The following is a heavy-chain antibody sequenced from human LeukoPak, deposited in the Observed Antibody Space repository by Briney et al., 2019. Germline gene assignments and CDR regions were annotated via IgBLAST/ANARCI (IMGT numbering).Heavy chain of an antibody. CDR2: IYYSGRI. V-gene: IGHV4-59*08. D-gene: IGHD3-10*01. CDR1: GGSISSYY. CDR3: ARQGYGSGSYDSLFL. J-gene: IGHJ4*02. Sequence: SETLSLTCTVSGGSISSYYWSWIRQPPGKGLEWIGYIYYSGRIKYNPSLKSRVTISVDTSKNQFSLKLSSVTAADTAVYYCARQGYGSGSYDSLFLWGQGTLVTVSS.